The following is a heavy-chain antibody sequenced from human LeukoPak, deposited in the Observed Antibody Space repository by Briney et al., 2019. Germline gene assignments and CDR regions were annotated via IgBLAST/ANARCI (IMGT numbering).Heavy chain of an antibody. CDR2: IIPIFGTA. CDR3: AKDQWYYSNYGGAFDI. CDR1: GGTFSSYA. D-gene: IGHD4-11*01. Sequence: WASVKVSCKASGGTFSSYAISWVRQAPGQGLEWMGGIIPIFGTANYAQKFQGRVTITTDESTSTAYMELSSLRSEDTAVYYCAKDQWYYSNYGGAFDIWGQGTMVTVSS. J-gene: IGHJ3*02. V-gene: IGHV1-69*05.